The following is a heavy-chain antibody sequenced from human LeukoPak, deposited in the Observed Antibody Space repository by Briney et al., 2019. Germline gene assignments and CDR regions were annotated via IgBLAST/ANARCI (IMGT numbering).Heavy chain of an antibody. CDR1: GGSFSGYY. J-gene: IGHJ5*02. V-gene: IGHV4-34*01. Sequence: SETLSLTCAVYGGSFSGYYWSRIRQPPGKGLEWIGEINHSGSTNYNPSLKSRVTISVDTSKNQFSLKLSSVTAADTAVYYCARRKNTPIAMVRGVRGGLNWFDPWGQGTLVTVSS. D-gene: IGHD3-10*01. CDR3: ARRKNTPIAMVRGVRGGLNWFDP. CDR2: INHSGST.